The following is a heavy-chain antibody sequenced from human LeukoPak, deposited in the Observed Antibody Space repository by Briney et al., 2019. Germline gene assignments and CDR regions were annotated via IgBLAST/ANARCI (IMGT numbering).Heavy chain of an antibody. V-gene: IGHV3-66*01. CDR2: IYSGGST. J-gene: IGHJ6*02. Sequence: GGSLRLSCAASGFTVSSNYMSWVRQAPGKGLEWVSVIYSGGSTYYADSVKGRFTISRDNSKNTLYLQMNSLRAEDTAVYYCAREGSGTSYYYYGMDVWGQGTTVTVSS. CDR3: AREGSGTSYYYYGMDV. D-gene: IGHD6-19*01. CDR1: GFTVSSNY.